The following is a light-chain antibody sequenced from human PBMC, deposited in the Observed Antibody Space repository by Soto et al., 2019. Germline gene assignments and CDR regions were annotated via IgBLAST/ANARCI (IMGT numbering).Light chain of an antibody. V-gene: IGLV2-8*01. CDR2: EVY. Sequence: QSALTQPPSASGSLGQSVTISCTGTSSDVGGYNFVSWYQQHPGKAPKLLISEVYRRPSGVPDRFSGSKSGNTASLTVSGLQAEDEADYYCSSYGGSNNFYVFGTGTQLTVL. CDR3: SSYGGSNNFYV. J-gene: IGLJ1*01. CDR1: SSDVGGYNF.